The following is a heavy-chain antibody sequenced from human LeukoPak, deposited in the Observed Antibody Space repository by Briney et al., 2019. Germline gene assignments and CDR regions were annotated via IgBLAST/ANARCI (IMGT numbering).Heavy chain of an antibody. CDR1: GGSISSGSYY. CDR2: IYTSGST. Sequence: SETLSLTCTVSGGSISSGSYYWSWIRQPAGKGLEWIGRIYTSGSTNYSPSLKSRVSISLDTSKNQFSLNLSSVTAADTAVYYCARDSHSSGWTYFDSWGQGTLATVSS. J-gene: IGHJ4*02. CDR3: ARDSHSSGWTYFDS. D-gene: IGHD6-19*01. V-gene: IGHV4-61*02.